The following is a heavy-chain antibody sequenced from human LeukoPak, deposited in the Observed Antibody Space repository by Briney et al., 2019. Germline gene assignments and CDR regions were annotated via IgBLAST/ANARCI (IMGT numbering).Heavy chain of an antibody. J-gene: IGHJ4*02. CDR2: ISDGNNK. CDR1: RFTFSMFV. Sequence: PGTALRLSCAASRFTFSMFVMHWVRQAPGKGLEWVAVISDGNNKYYAGSVRGRFTIARDNSKATLYLQISSLRIEGTALYYCRAATRHLSSSYDYWGQGTLVTVSS. CDR3: RAATRHLSSSYDY. V-gene: IGHV3-30*03.